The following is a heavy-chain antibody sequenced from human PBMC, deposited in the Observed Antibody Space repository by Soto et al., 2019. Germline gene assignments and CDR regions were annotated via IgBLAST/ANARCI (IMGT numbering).Heavy chain of an antibody. V-gene: IGHV4-39*01. J-gene: IGHJ6*02. Sequence: QVQLQESGPGLVKPSEALSLTCTVSGDSVSSSSSSWGWIRQPPGKGLEWIGGIFYRGSTDYNPSLKSRVTTSVYTSKNQLSLRLSSVTAADTAVYYCARRGSSRQIYHYCMYVWGPGTTVTVAS. CDR2: IFYRGST. CDR3: ARRGSSRQIYHYCMYV. D-gene: IGHD6-13*01. CDR1: GDSVSSSSSS.